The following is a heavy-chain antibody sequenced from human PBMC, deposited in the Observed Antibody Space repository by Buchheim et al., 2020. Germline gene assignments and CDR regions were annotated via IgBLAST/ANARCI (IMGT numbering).Heavy chain of an antibody. CDR1: GFTFSGYA. J-gene: IGHJ4*02. CDR2: ISGSTGAT. V-gene: IGHV3-23*01. CDR3: AKDLTGVRGVIITYYFIY. Sequence: EVLLLESGGGLVQPGGSLRLSCAVSGFTFSGYAMSWVRQTPGKGLEWVSTISGSTGATYYTDSVQGRFTISRDDSKSTLYLQMDSLRAEDTATYYCAKDLTGVRGVIITYYFIYWGQGTL. D-gene: IGHD3-10*01.